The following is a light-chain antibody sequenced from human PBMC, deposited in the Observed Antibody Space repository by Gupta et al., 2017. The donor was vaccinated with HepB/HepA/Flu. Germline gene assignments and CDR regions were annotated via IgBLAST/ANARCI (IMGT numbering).Light chain of an antibody. Sequence: DIQMTQSPSTLSASVGDRVTITCRASQSISSWLAWYQQKPGKAPKLLIYKASSLESGVPSRFSGSGSGKEFTLTISSRQPDDFATYYCQQYKNYWGATFGPGTKVDIK. CDR1: QSISSW. J-gene: IGKJ3*01. V-gene: IGKV1-5*03. CDR3: QQYKNYWGAT. CDR2: KAS.